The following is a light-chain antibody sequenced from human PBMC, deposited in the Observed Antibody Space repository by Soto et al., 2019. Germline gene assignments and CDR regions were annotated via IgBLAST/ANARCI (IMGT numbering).Light chain of an antibody. CDR2: DAS. V-gene: IGKV1-33*01. J-gene: IGKJ5*01. Sequence: DIQMTHSPSSLSACVGDRVTITCQASQDISNYLNWYQQKLGKAPKLLIYDASNLETGVPSRFSGSGSGTDFTFTISSLQPEDIATYYCQQYSHLITLGQGTRLEIK. CDR1: QDISNY. CDR3: QQYSHLIT.